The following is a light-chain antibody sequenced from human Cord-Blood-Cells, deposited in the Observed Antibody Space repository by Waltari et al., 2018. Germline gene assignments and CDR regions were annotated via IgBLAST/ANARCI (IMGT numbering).Light chain of an antibody. CDR3: QAWDSSTVV. CDR1: QFGAKS. J-gene: IGLJ2*01. Sequence: SYELTHPPSVSVSPAQTASLTHSGAQFGAKSPCWNQQKPGQSPVLVIYQDSKRPPGSPERFSGSKSGNTATLTISGAQAMDEADYYCQAWDSSTVVFGGGTKLTVL. V-gene: IGLV3-1*01. CDR2: QDS.